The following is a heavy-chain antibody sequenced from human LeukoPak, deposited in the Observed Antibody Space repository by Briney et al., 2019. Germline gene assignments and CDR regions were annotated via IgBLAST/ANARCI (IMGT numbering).Heavy chain of an antibody. D-gene: IGHD3-10*01. V-gene: IGHV4-38-2*02. CDR1: GYSISSGYY. Sequence: TSETLSLTCTVSGYSISSGYYWGWIRQTPGQGLEWIGEINHSGSTNYSPSLKSRVIISLDTSKNQFSLKLSSVTAADTAVYYCARVGDLFGAHRVRGLPPDYYYMDVWGKGTTVTVSS. CDR2: INHSGST. CDR3: ARVGDLFGAHRVRGLPPDYYYMDV. J-gene: IGHJ6*03.